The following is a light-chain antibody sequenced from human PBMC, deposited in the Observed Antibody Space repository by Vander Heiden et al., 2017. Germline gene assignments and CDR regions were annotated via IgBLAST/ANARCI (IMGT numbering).Light chain of an antibody. CDR3: QQSYSTPIT. CDR1: PSISTY. Sequence: DTQMTQSTSSRSASVGDRVTITCRASPSISTYLKWYQQKPGKAPKLLIYAASSVQSGVPSRFSGSGSGTDFTLNISSLQPEDFATYYCQQSYSTPITFGQGTRLDIK. V-gene: IGKV1-39*01. CDR2: AAS. J-gene: IGKJ5*01.